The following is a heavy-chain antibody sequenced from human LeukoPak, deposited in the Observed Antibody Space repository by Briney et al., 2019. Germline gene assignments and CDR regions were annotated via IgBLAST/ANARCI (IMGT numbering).Heavy chain of an antibody. CDR1: GFTFSDYY. V-gene: IGHV3-11*04. CDR3: ARKHPYFDS. Sequence: GGFLRLSCAASGFTFSDYYMNWIRQAPGKGLEWISYISPSGNTPHYADSVKGRFTVSRDNAKNSVFLQMDRLRVEDTAVYFCARKHPYFDSWGQGTLVSVSS. J-gene: IGHJ4*02. CDR2: ISPSGNTP.